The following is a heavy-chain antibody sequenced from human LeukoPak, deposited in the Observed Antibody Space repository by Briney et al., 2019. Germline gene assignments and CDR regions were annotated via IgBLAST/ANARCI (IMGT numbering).Heavy chain of an antibody. Sequence: SETLSLTCAVYGGSFSGYYWSWIRQPPGEGLEWIGEINHSGSTNYNPSLKSRVTISVDTSKNQFSLKLSSVTAADTAVYYCARDPPRGQGTLVTVSS. CDR1: GGSFSGYY. J-gene: IGHJ5*02. CDR3: ARDPP. CDR2: INHSGST. V-gene: IGHV4-34*01.